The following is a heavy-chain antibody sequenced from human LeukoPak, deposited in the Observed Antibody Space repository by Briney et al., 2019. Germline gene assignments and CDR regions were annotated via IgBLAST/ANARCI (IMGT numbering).Heavy chain of an antibody. V-gene: IGHV3-23*01. CDR1: GFTFSSYS. CDR2: ISGSGGST. Sequence: GGSLRLSCAASGFTFSSYSMNWVRQAPGKGLEWVSAISGSGGSTYYADSVKGRFTISRDNSKNTLYLQMNSLRAEDTAVYYCAKDSLDFWSGYYNYYYYYGMDVWGQGTTVTVSS. D-gene: IGHD3-3*01. J-gene: IGHJ6*02. CDR3: AKDSLDFWSGYYNYYYYYGMDV.